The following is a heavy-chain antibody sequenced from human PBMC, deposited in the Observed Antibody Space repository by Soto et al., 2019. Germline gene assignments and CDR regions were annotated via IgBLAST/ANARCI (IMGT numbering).Heavy chain of an antibody. D-gene: IGHD6-19*01. CDR3: ARTQQWLVGRYYYGMDV. CDR1: GYTSTSYG. Sequence: ASVKVSCKASGYTSTSYGISWVRQAPGQGLEWMGWISAYNGNTNYAQKLQGRVTMTTDTSTSTAYMELRSLRSDDTAVYYCARTQQWLVGRYYYGMDVWGQGATVTVSS. V-gene: IGHV1-18*01. J-gene: IGHJ6*02. CDR2: ISAYNGNT.